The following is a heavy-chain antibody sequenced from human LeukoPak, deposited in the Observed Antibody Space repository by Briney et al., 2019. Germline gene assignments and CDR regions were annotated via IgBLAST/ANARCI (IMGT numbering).Heavy chain of an antibody. CDR2: IYTSGST. Sequence: KPSETLSLTCTVSGGSISSYYWSWIRQPAGKGLEWIGRIYTSGSTNYNPSLKSRVTMSVDTSKNQFSLKLSSVTAADTAVYYCARSLRVHYYDSSGYYDNWFDPWGRGTLVTVSS. CDR1: GGSISSYY. CDR3: ARSLRVHYYDSSGYYDNWFDP. D-gene: IGHD3-22*01. V-gene: IGHV4-4*07. J-gene: IGHJ5*02.